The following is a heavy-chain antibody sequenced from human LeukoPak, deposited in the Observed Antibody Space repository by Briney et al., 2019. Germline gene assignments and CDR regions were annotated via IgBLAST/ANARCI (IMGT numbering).Heavy chain of an antibody. CDR3: ARDRGFWSGSYYFDY. D-gene: IGHD3-3*01. CDR1: GYTFTGYY. J-gene: IGHJ4*02. CDR2: INPNSGGT. Sequence: ASVKVSCKASGYTFTGYYMHWVRQAPGQGLEWMGWINPNSGGTNYAQKFQGRVTMTRDTSISTAYMELSRLRSDDTAVYYCARDRGFWSGSYYFDYWGQGTLVTVPS. V-gene: IGHV1-2*02.